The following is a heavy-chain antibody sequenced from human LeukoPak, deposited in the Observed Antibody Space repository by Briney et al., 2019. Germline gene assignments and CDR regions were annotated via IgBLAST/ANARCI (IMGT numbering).Heavy chain of an antibody. CDR3: ARDDYYDSSGYYKF. Sequence: ASVKVSCKASGYTFSSYGIGWVRQAPGQGLEWMGWISADNTKSNVAQKLQDRVAMTTDTSTNTAYMELRSLRSDDTAVYYCARDDYYDSSGYYKFWGQGTLVTVSS. CDR2: ISADNTKS. CDR1: GYTFSSYG. J-gene: IGHJ4*02. V-gene: IGHV1-18*01. D-gene: IGHD3-22*01.